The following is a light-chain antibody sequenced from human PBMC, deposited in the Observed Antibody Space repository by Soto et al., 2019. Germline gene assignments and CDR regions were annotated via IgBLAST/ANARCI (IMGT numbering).Light chain of an antibody. Sequence: DIQMTQSPSTLSGSVGERVTITCRASQTISSWLAWYQQKTGKAPKILIYKASTLESGVPSNFRGSGSGTEFTLTINSLQPEDFATYYCQQYNSYPWTFGQGTKVDIK. V-gene: IGKV1-5*03. CDR1: QTISSW. CDR2: KAS. J-gene: IGKJ1*01. CDR3: QQYNSYPWT.